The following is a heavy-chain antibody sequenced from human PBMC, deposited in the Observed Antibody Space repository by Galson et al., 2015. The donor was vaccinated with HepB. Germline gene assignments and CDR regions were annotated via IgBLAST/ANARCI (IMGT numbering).Heavy chain of an antibody. Sequence: SVKVSCKASGGTFSSYAISWVRQAPGQGLEWMGGIIPIFGTANYAQKFQGRVTITADESTSTAYMKLSSLRSEDTAVYYCARVDPEWELGAFDIWGQGTRVTVSS. J-gene: IGHJ3*02. CDR1: GGTFSSYA. D-gene: IGHD1-26*01. V-gene: IGHV1-69*13. CDR3: ARVDPEWELGAFDI. CDR2: IIPIFGTA.